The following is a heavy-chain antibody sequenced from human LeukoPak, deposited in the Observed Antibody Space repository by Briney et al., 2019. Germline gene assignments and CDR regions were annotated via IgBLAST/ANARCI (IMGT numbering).Heavy chain of an antibody. CDR3: TYYYDSSGSTYGMDV. V-gene: IGHV1-2*02. Sequence: ASVKVSCKASGYTFTGYYMHWVRQAPGQGLEWMGWINPNSGGTNYAQKFQGRVTITADKSTSTAYMELSSLRSEDTAVYYCTYYYDSSGSTYGMDVWGQGTTVTVSS. D-gene: IGHD3-22*01. CDR2: INPNSGGT. CDR1: GYTFTGYY. J-gene: IGHJ6*02.